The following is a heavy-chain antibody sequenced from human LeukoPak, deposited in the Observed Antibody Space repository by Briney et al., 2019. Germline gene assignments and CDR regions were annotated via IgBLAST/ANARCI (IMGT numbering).Heavy chain of an antibody. D-gene: IGHD5-24*01. Sequence: ASVKVSCKASGYTFTSYGISWVRQAPGQGLEWMGWISAYNGNTNYAQKLQGRVTMTTDTSTSTAYMELRSLRSDDTAVYYCARGCSRDGYNRGGDYWGQGTLVTVSS. J-gene: IGHJ4*02. CDR3: ARGCSRDGYNRGGDY. CDR1: GYTFTSYG. V-gene: IGHV1-18*01. CDR2: ISAYNGNT.